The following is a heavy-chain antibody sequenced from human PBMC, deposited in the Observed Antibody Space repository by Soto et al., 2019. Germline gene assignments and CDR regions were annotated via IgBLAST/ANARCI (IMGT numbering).Heavy chain of an antibody. V-gene: IGHV4-30-4*01. D-gene: IGHD3-22*01. J-gene: IGHJ4*02. CDR1: GGSISSGDYY. Sequence: QVKLQESGPGLVKPSQTLSLTCTVSGGSISSGDYYWSWIRQPPGKGLEWIGYIYHTGNTYYSPSLKSRVSILLDTSKDQFSLKLSSVTAADTAVYYCAKELSPVQSDSSGPVAGWGEGTLVTVSS. CDR2: IYHTGNT. CDR3: AKELSPVQSDSSGPVAG.